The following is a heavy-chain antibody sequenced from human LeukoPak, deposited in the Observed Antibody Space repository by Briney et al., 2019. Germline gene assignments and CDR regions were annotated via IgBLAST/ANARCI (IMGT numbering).Heavy chain of an antibody. CDR2: IYYSGST. Sequence: SETLSLTCTVSGGSISSYYWSWIRQPPGKGLEWIGYIYYSGSTNYNPSLKSRVTISVDTSKNQFSLKLSSVTAADTAVYYCANADRFCSSGSCPVPDAFDFWGQGTMVTVSS. V-gene: IGHV4-59*01. CDR3: ANADRFCSSGSCPVPDAFDF. CDR1: GGSISSYY. D-gene: IGHD2-15*01. J-gene: IGHJ3*01.